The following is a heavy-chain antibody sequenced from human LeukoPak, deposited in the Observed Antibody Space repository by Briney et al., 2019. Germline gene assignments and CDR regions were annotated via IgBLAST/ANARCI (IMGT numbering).Heavy chain of an antibody. CDR1: GYTFTSYG. CDR2: ISAYNGNT. D-gene: IGHD3-10*01. V-gene: IGHV1-18*01. J-gene: IGHJ6*03. Sequence: ASVKVSCKASGYTFTSYGISWVRQAPGQGLEWMGWISAYNGNTNYAQKLQGRVTMTTDTSTSTAYMELRSLRSDDTAVYYCARSYGSGRYYYYYYYMDVWGKGTTVTISS. CDR3: ARSYGSGRYYYYYYYMDV.